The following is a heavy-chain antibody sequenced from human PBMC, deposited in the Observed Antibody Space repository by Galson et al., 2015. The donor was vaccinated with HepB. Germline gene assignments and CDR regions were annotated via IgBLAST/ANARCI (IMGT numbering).Heavy chain of an antibody. J-gene: IGHJ6*03. CDR1: GYTFTSYG. CDR2: ISAYNGNT. D-gene: IGHD3-16*01. CDR3: ARAYVPHYYYYYMDV. Sequence: SCKASGYTFTSYGISWVRQAPGQGLEWMGWISAYNGNTNYAQKLQGRVTMTTDTSTSTAYMELRSLRSDDTAVYYCARAYVPHYYYYYMDVWGKGTTVTVSS. V-gene: IGHV1-18*01.